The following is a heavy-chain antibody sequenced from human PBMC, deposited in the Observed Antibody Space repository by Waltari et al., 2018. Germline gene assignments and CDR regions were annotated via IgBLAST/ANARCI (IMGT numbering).Heavy chain of an antibody. CDR2: MNPNRGNT. D-gene: IGHD6-19*01. J-gene: IGHJ4*02. Sequence: QVQLVQSGAEVKKPGASVKVSCKASGYPFTSYDINWVRQATGQGLEWMGWMNPNRGNTGNEQKFQGRCTMTRNTSRRTAYMELSSLRSEDTAVYYCARGKKTRIAVAAGYDYWGQGTLVTVSS. V-gene: IGHV1-8*01. CDR1: GYPFTSYD. CDR3: ARGKKTRIAVAAGYDY.